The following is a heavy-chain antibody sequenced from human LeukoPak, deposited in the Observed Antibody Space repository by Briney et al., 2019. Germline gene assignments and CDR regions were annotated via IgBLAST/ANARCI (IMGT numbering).Heavy chain of an antibody. V-gene: IGHV4-34*01. Sequence: PSETLSLTCAVYGGSFSGYYWSWIRQPPGKGLEWIGEINHSGSTNYNPSLKSRVTISVDTSKNQFSLKLSSVTAADTAVYYCAREPNVVAVTRRFDYWGQGTLVTVSS. CDR3: AREPNVVAVTRRFDY. CDR1: GGSFSGYY. D-gene: IGHD2-15*01. J-gene: IGHJ4*02. CDR2: INHSGST.